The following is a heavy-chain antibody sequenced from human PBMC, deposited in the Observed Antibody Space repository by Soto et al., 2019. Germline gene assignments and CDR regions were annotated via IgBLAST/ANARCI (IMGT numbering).Heavy chain of an antibody. Sequence: SETLSLTCTVSGGSISSGGYYWSWIRQHPGKGLEWIGYIYYSGSTYYNPSLKSRVTISVDTSKNQFSLKLSSVTAADTAVYYCARSAIQLWEYYYYYYMDVWGKGTTVTVSS. CDR1: GGSISSGGYY. J-gene: IGHJ6*03. CDR2: IYYSGST. D-gene: IGHD5-18*01. V-gene: IGHV4-31*03. CDR3: ARSAIQLWEYYYYYYMDV.